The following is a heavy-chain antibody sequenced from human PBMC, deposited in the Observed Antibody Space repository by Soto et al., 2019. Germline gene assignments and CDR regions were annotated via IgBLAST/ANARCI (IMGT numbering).Heavy chain of an antibody. D-gene: IGHD4-17*01. Sequence: PGGSLRLSCAASGFTFSSYWMSWVRQAPGKGLEWVANIKQDGSEKYYVDSVKGRFTISRDNAKNSLYLQMNSLRAEDTAVYYCARDPDYGDYPLDYWGQGTLVTVSS. J-gene: IGHJ4*02. CDR1: GFTFSSYW. CDR2: IKQDGSEK. CDR3: ARDPDYGDYPLDY. V-gene: IGHV3-7*01.